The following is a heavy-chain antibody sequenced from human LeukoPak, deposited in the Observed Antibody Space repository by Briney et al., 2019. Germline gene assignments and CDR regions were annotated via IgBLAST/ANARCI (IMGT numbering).Heavy chain of an antibody. V-gene: IGHV4-59*08. CDR3: ARQNVYRYCRSTSCYRPYYYYYMDV. CDR2: IYYSGST. J-gene: IGHJ6*03. D-gene: IGHD2-2*01. CDR1: GGSISSYY. Sequence: PSETLSLTCTVSGGSISSYYWSWIRQPPGKGLEWLGYIYYSGSTNYNSSLKSRVTISVDTSKNQFSLKRSSVTAADTTVYYCARQNVYRYCRSTSCYRPYYYYYMDVWGKGTTVTISS.